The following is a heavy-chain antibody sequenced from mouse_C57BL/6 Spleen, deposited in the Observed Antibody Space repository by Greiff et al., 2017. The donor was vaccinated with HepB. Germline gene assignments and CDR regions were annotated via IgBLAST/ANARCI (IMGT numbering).Heavy chain of an antibody. CDR3: ARGHGSSLWFAY. D-gene: IGHD1-1*01. V-gene: IGHV3-6*01. CDR1: GYSITSGYY. Sequence: EVQLQQSGPGLVKPSQSLSLTCSVTGYSITSGYYWNWIRQFPGNKLEWMGYISYDGSNNYNPSLKNRISITRDTSKNQFFLKLNSVTTEDTATYYCARGHGSSLWFAYWGQGTLVTVSA. J-gene: IGHJ3*01. CDR2: ISYDGSN.